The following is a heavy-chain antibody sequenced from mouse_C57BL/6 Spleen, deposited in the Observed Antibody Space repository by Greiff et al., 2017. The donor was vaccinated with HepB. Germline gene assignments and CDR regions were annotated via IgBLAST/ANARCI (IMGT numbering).Heavy chain of an antibody. CDR2: INPSNGGT. CDR3: ARHYYGSPAWFAY. Sequence: VQLQQPGTELVKPGASVKLSCKASGYTFTSYWMHWVKQRPGQGLEWIGNINPSNGGTNYNEKFKSKATLTVDKSSSTAYMQLSSLTSEDSAVFYCARHYYGSPAWFAYWGQGTLVTVSA. D-gene: IGHD1-1*01. J-gene: IGHJ3*01. V-gene: IGHV1-53*01. CDR1: GYTFTSYW.